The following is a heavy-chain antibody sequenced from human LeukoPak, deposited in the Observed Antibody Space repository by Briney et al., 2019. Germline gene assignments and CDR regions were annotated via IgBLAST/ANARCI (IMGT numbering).Heavy chain of an antibody. J-gene: IGHJ4*02. Sequence: GGSLRLSCAASGFTFSSYAMSWVRQAPGKGLEWVSAISGSGGSTYYADSVKGRFTISRDNSKNTLYLQMNSLRAEDTAVYYCANSRYYYDSSGYYFGYWGQGTLVTVSS. CDR1: GFTFSSYA. V-gene: IGHV3-23*01. CDR2: ISGSGGST. CDR3: ANSRYYYDSSGYYFGY. D-gene: IGHD3-22*01.